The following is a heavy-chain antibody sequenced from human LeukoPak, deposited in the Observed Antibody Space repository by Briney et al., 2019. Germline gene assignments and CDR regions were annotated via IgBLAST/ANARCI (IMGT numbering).Heavy chain of an antibody. Sequence: GGSLRLSCAASGFTFSNYVMSWVRQAPGKGLEWVSGISGSGGSIYYADSVKGRFSISRDDSKNTLYLQMNSLRAEDTAVYYCAKSPDVAGTGRFDYWGQGTLVTVSS. CDR3: AKSPDVAGTGRFDY. CDR2: ISGSGGSI. D-gene: IGHD6-19*01. J-gene: IGHJ4*02. CDR1: GFTFSNYV. V-gene: IGHV3-23*01.